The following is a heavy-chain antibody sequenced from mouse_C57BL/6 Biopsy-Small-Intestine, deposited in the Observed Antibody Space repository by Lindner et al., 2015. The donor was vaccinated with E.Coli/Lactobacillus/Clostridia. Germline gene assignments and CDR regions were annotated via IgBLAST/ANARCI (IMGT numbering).Heavy chain of an antibody. CDR1: GFTFSDYG. CDR2: ISSGSNTI. Sequence: VQLQESGGGLVKPGGSLKLSCAASGFTFSDYGMHWVRQAPEKGLEWVAYISSGSNTIYYADTVKGRFTIPRDNAKNALFLQMTSLGSEDTAMYYCARELPPNWYFDVWGTGTTVTVSS. CDR3: ARELPPNWYFDV. D-gene: IGHD1-1*01. V-gene: IGHV5-17*01. J-gene: IGHJ1*03.